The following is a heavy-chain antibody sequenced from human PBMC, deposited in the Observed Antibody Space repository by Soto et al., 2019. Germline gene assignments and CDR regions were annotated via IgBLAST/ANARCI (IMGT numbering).Heavy chain of an antibody. V-gene: IGHV3-21*06. J-gene: IGHJ4*02. CDR2: ISSSGSYI. CDR1: GFTFSGSS. D-gene: IGHD2-15*01. Sequence: EVHLVESGGGLVKPGGSLRLSCAASGFTFSGSSMNWVRQAPGKGLEWVSSISSSGSYIYFPDSLRGRFTITRDNGMRLVFLRMDSLRAEDTAVYFRARDLNPRIYCYSDWGQGGLVTVSS. CDR3: ARDLNPRIYCYSD.